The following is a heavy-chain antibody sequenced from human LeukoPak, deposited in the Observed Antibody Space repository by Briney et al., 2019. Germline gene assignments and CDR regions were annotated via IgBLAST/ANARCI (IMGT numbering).Heavy chain of an antibody. Sequence: SETLSLTCTVSGGSISSSSSYWGRIRQPPGKGLEWIGSIYYSGSTYYNPSLKSRVTISVDTSKNQFSLKLSSVTAADTAVYYCARHGRRRIGLTMIVVYYFDYWGQGTLVTVSS. J-gene: IGHJ4*02. CDR3: ARHGRRRIGLTMIVVYYFDY. CDR1: GGSISSSSSY. CDR2: IYYSGST. V-gene: IGHV4-39*01. D-gene: IGHD3-22*01.